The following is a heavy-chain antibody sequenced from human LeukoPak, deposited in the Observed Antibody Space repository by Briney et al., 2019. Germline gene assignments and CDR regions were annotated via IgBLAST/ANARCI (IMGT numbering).Heavy chain of an antibody. D-gene: IGHD6-13*01. CDR1: GGTFTSYA. CDR3: ARGIAAAGSSY. J-gene: IGHJ4*02. V-gene: IGHV1-69*04. Sequence: ASVKVSCKASGGTFTSYAISWGRHGPGQGLEWMGRVITILGIANYAQKFQGRVTITADKSTSTAYMELSSLRSEDTAVYYCARGIAAAGSSYWGQGTLVTVSS. CDR2: VITILGIA.